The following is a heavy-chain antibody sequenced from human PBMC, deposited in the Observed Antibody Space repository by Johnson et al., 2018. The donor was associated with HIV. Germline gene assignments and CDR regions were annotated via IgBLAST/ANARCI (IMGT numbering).Heavy chain of an antibody. CDR2: IKQDGSEK. Sequence: VQLVESGGGLVQPGGSLRLSCAASGFTVSSNYMNWVRQAPGKGLEWVANIKQDGSEKYYADSVKGRFTISRDNSKNTLYLQMNSLRTEDTAVYYCAKDIGGRGGDCDAFDIWGQGTMVTVSS. J-gene: IGHJ3*02. V-gene: IGHV3-7*01. CDR1: GFTVSSNY. CDR3: AKDIGGRGGDCDAFDI. D-gene: IGHD2-21*02.